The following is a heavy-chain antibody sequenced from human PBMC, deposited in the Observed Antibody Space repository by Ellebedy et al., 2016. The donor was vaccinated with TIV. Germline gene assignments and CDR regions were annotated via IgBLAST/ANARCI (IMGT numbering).Heavy chain of an antibody. CDR2: INPNSGGT. Sequence: ASVKVSCXVSGYTLTELSMHWVRQAPGQGLEWMGWINPNSGGTNYAQKFQGRVTMTRDTSISTAYMELSRLRSDDTAVYYCARLGDAFDIWGQGTMVTVSS. CDR1: GYTLTELS. CDR3: ARLGDAFDI. V-gene: IGHV1-2*02. D-gene: IGHD3-10*01. J-gene: IGHJ3*02.